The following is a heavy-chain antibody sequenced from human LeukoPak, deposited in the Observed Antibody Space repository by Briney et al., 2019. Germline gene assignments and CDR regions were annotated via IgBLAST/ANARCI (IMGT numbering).Heavy chain of an antibody. Sequence: GGSLRLSCAASGFTFSGSAMHWVRQASGKGLEWVGRIRSKANSYATAYAASVKGRFTISRDDSKNTAYLQMNSLKTEDTAVYYCTRHRAYGSGSSGPGGFDYWGQGTLVTVSS. CDR3: TRHRAYGSGSSGPGGFDY. D-gene: IGHD3-10*01. V-gene: IGHV3-73*01. CDR1: GFTFSGSA. CDR2: IRSKANSYAT. J-gene: IGHJ4*02.